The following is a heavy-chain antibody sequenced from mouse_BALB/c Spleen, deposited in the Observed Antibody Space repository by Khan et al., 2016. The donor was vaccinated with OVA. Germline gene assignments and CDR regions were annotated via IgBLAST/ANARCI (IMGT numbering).Heavy chain of an antibody. CDR1: GFTFSRFG. Sequence: EGELVESGGGLVQPGGSRKLSCAASGFTFSRFGMHWVRQAPEKGLEWVAYISSGSSSIYYADTVKGRFTISRDNPKNTLFLQMTSLRSEDTAMYYCARDSNFDYWGQGTTLTVSS. CDR2: ISSGSSSI. V-gene: IGHV5-17*02. J-gene: IGHJ2*01. CDR3: ARDSNFDY.